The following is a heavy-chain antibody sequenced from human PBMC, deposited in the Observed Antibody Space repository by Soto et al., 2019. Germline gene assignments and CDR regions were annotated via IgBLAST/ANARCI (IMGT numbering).Heavy chain of an antibody. CDR3: ARSVGAALSDY. D-gene: IGHD1-26*01. CDR2: INVGNGNT. CDR1: GYTFTSYA. Sequence: QVQLVQSGAEVKKPGASVKVSCEASGYTFTSYAIHWVRQAPGQRLEWMGWINVGNGNTKYSQKFQGRVTITRDTAASPAHMELGSLRSEDTAVYYCARSVGAALSDYWGQGTLVTVSS. J-gene: IGHJ4*02. V-gene: IGHV1-3*01.